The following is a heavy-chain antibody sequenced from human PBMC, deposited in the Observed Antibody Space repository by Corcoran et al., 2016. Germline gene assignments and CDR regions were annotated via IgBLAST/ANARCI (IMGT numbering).Heavy chain of an antibody. CDR3: AGRGVGTSIGGYYYGMDV. Sequence: VQLVQSGAEVKKPGSSVKVSCKASGGTFSSNGINWVRQAPGQGLEWMGGIIPIFGTANYAQKFQGRVTITADETTSTAYMELSSLRSEDTAVYYCAGRGVGTSIGGYYYGMDVWGQGTTVTVSS. CDR1: GGTFSSNG. D-gene: IGHD3-10*01. J-gene: IGHJ6*02. CDR2: IIPIFGTA. V-gene: IGHV1-69*01.